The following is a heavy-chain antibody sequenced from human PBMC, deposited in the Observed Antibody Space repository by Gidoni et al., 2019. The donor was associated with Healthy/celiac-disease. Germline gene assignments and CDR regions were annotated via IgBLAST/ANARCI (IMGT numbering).Heavy chain of an antibody. D-gene: IGHD3-3*01. CDR1: GFPFSSYS. V-gene: IGHV3-21*01. CDR3: ARDQGDFWSGYPNWFDP. CDR2: ISSSSSYI. J-gene: IGHJ5*02. Sequence: EVQRVESGGGLVKPGGSLRLSCAASGFPFSSYSMNWVRQAPGKGLEWVSSISSSSSYIYYADSGKGRFTISRDNAKNSLYLQMNSLRAEDTAVYYCARDQGDFWSGYPNWFDPWGQGTLVTVSS.